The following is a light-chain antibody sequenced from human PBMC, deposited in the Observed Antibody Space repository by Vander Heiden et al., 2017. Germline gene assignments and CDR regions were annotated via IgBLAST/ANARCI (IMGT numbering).Light chain of an antibody. CDR2: DAS. J-gene: IGKJ3*01. V-gene: IGKV1-13*02. CDR3: QQFNSYGLFT. Sequence: AIPLTQSPSSLSASVGDRVTITCRASQGISSALAWYQQKPGKAPKLLIYDASSLESGVPSRFSGSGSGTDFTLTISSLQPEDFATYYCQQFNSYGLFTFGHGTKVDIK. CDR1: QGISSA.